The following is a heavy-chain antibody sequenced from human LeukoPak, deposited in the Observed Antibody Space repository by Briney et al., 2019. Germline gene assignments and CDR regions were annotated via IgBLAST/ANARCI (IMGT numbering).Heavy chain of an antibody. V-gene: IGHV4-34*01. CDR1: GGSFSGYY. J-gene: IGHJ4*01. Sequence: SETLSLTCAVYGGSFSGYYWSWIRQPPGKGLEWIGEINHSGITNYNPALKSRATTSVDTSKNQVSLKLTSVTAADTAVYYCARRVVSTVITAFDYWGQGALVTVSS. CDR2: INHSGIT. D-gene: IGHD4-17*01. CDR3: ARRVVSTVITAFDY.